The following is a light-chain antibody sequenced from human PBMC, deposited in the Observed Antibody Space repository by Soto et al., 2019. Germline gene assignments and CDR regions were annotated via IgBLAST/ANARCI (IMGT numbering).Light chain of an antibody. J-gene: IGKJ2*01. Sequence: DIQMTQSPSSVSASVGDRVTITCRASQDISSWLAWYQQKPGKVPKLLIYAASSLQSGVPSRFSGSGSGTDFTLTISSLQPEDFATYYCQQANSFPYTFGQGTKLDIK. CDR3: QQANSFPYT. CDR2: AAS. V-gene: IGKV1-12*01. CDR1: QDISSW.